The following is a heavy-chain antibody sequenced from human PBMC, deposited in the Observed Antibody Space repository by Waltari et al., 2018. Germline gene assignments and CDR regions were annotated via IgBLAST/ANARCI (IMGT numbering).Heavy chain of an antibody. D-gene: IGHD3-9*01. J-gene: IGHJ4*02. CDR3: ATGDYDILTGYALFDY. V-gene: IGHV3-53*01. Sequence: ERQLVESGGGLIQPGGSLRLSCAASGFTVSSDYMSWVRQAPGKGLEWVSVIYGGGSTFYADSVRGRFTISRDNAKNSLYLQMNSLRAEDTAVYYCATGDYDILTGYALFDYWGQGTLVTVSS. CDR2: IYGGGST. CDR1: GFTVSSDY.